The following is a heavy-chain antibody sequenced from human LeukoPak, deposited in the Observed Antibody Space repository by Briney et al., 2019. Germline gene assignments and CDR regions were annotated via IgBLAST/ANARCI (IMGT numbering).Heavy chain of an antibody. CDR2: INHSGST. D-gene: IGHD3-3*01. CDR3: ARTPYDFWSGYYKN. CDR1: GGSFSGYY. V-gene: IGHV4-34*01. Sequence: PSETLSLTCAVYGGSFSGYYWSWIRQPPGKGLEWIGEINHSGSTNYNPSLKSRVTISVDTSKNQFSLKLSSVTAADTAVYYCARTPYDFWSGYYKNWGQGTLVTVSS. J-gene: IGHJ4*02.